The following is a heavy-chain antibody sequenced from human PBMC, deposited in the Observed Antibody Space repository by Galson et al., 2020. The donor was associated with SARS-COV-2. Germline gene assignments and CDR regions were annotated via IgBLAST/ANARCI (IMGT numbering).Heavy chain of an antibody. CDR2: IYYSGST. Sequence: ASETLSLTCTVSGGSISSGDYYWSWIRQPPGKDLEWIGYIYYSGSTYYNPSLKSRVTISVDTSKNQFSLKLSSVTAADTAVYYCARDQTKNAVLTGYYYYYGMDVWGQGTTVTVSS. CDR1: GGSISSGDYY. D-gene: IGHD3-9*01. V-gene: IGHV4-30-4*01. J-gene: IGHJ6*02. CDR3: ARDQTKNAVLTGYYYYYGMDV.